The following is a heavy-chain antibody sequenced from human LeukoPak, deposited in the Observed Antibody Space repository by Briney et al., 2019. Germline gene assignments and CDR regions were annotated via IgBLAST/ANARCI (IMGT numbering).Heavy chain of an antibody. D-gene: IGHD3-22*01. J-gene: IGHJ4*02. Sequence: GRSLRLSCAASGFTFDDYAMHWVRRAPGKGLEWVSGISWNSGSIGYADSVKGRFTISRDNAKNSLYLQMNSLRAEDTALYYCAKDSYDSSGFASYWGQGTLVTVSS. CDR1: GFTFDDYA. V-gene: IGHV3-9*01. CDR3: AKDSYDSSGFASY. CDR2: ISWNSGSI.